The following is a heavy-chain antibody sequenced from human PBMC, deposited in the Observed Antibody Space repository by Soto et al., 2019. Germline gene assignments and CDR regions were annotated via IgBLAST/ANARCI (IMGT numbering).Heavy chain of an antibody. CDR3: ARGAAPNYYDSSGYYFKA. CDR1: GGTFSSYA. D-gene: IGHD3-22*01. V-gene: IGHV1-69*13. Sequence: GASVKVSCKASGGTFSSYAISWVRQAPGQGLEWMGGIIPIFGTANYAQKFQGRVTITADESTSTAYMELSSLRSEDTAVYYCARGAAPNYYDSSGYYFKAWGQGTLVTVSS. J-gene: IGHJ4*02. CDR2: IIPIFGTA.